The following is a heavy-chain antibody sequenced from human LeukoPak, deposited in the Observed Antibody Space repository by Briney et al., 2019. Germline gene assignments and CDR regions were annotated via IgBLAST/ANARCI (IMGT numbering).Heavy chain of an antibody. D-gene: IGHD3-3*01. CDR2: IYYSGST. CDR1: GGSMYSSTYY. Sequence: SETLSLTCSVSGGSMYSSTYYWGWIRQPPGKGLEWIGTIYYSGSTYYNPSLKSRVTISVDTSKNQFSLKLSSVTAADTAVYYCARDTEMKRYYYFWSGYYTGSWFDPWGQGTLVTVSS. J-gene: IGHJ5*02. V-gene: IGHV4-39*07. CDR3: ARDTEMKRYYYFWSGYYTGSWFDP.